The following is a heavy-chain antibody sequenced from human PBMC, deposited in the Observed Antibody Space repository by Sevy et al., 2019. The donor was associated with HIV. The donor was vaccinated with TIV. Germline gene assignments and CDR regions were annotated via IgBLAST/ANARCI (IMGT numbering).Heavy chain of an antibody. Sequence: GGSLRLSCAASGFPFSNYAMSWIRQAPGKGLEWVSTLIGGGSRTYYADSVTGRCTISRDNSKNPLYLQMNSLRADDTAIYYCAKRRVQSGLSGGGANYGWDVCGHGTTVTVSS. CDR1: GFPFSNYA. CDR3: AKRRVQSGLSGGGANYGWDV. CDR2: LIGGGSRT. D-gene: IGHD2-15*01. J-gene: IGHJ6*02. V-gene: IGHV3-23*01.